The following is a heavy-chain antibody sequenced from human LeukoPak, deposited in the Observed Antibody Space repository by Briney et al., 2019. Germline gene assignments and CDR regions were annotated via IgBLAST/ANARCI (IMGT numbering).Heavy chain of an antibody. J-gene: IGHJ4*02. CDR1: GFTFSNAW. Sequence: GGSLGLSCAASGFTFSNAWMSWVRQAPGKGLEWVGRIKSKTDGGTTDYAAPVKGRFTISRDDSKNTLYLQMNSLKTEDTAVYYCTTDKVARITIFGVVTPHYWGQGTLVTVSS. V-gene: IGHV3-15*01. D-gene: IGHD3-3*01. CDR2: IKSKTDGGTT. CDR3: TTDKVARITIFGVVTPHY.